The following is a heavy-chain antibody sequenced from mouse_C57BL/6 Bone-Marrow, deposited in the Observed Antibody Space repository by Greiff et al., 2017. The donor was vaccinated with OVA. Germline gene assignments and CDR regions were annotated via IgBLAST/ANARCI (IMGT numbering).Heavy chain of an antibody. CDR1: GYAFSSSW. V-gene: IGHV1-82*01. CDR3: ASLPFYYGWRYFDY. D-gene: IGHD1-1*01. CDR2: IYPGDGDT. Sequence: QVQLKQSGPELVKPGASVKISCKASGYAFSSSWMNWVKQRPGKGLEWIGRIYPGDGDTNYNGKFKGKATLTADKSSSTAYMQLSSLTSEDSAVYFCASLPFYYGWRYFDYWGQGTTLTVSS. J-gene: IGHJ2*01.